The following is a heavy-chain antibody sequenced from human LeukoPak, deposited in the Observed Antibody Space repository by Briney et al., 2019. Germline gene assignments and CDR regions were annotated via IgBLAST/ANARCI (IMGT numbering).Heavy chain of an antibody. J-gene: IGHJ3*02. CDR1: GGSISSGSYY. Sequence: SQTLSLTCTVSGGSISSGSYYWSWIRQPAGKGLEWIGRIYTSGSTNYNPSLKSRVTISVDTSKNQFSLKLSSVTAADTAVYYCAREGSSGFDIWGQGTMVTVSS. CDR2: IYTSGST. D-gene: IGHD6-19*01. V-gene: IGHV4-61*02. CDR3: AREGSSGFDI.